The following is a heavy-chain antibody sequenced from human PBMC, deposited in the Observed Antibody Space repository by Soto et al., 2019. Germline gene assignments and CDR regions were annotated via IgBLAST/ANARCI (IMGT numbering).Heavy chain of an antibody. J-gene: IGHJ6*02. CDR1: GTVFSSYT. Sequence: QVQLVQSGAEVKKPGSPVRVSCKASGTVFSSYTISWERQAPGQGLEWMGRIIPILGETNSAQKFQGRVTLTADKSTNTAYMQLNSLRLEDTAVYYCARGLGGRMDDWGQGTTVTVSS. V-gene: IGHV1-69*08. D-gene: IGHD3-16*01. CDR3: ARGLGGRMDD. CDR2: IIPILGET.